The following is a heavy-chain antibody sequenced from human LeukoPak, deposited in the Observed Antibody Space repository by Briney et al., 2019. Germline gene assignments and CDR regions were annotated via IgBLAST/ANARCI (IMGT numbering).Heavy chain of an antibody. V-gene: IGHV1-69*05. Sequence: ASVKVSCKASGGTFSSYAISWVRQAPGQGLEWMGGIIPIFGTENYAQKFQGRVTITTDESTSTAYMELSSLRSEDTAVYYCARGNIVVVPAATSRAFDIWGQGTMVTVSS. D-gene: IGHD2-2*01. CDR3: ARGNIVVVPAATSRAFDI. J-gene: IGHJ3*02. CDR1: GGTFSSYA. CDR2: IIPIFGTE.